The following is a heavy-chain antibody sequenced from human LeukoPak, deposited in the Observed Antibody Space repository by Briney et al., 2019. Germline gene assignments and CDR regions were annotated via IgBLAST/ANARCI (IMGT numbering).Heavy chain of an antibody. J-gene: IGHJ4*02. CDR2: IGQDGGQK. D-gene: IGHD1-7*01. CDR3: AREDDWNYEDY. CDR1: GFTFSNYW. Sequence: PGGSLRLSCAASGFTFSNYWMSWVRQAPGKGLECVANIGQDGGQKDYVDSVKGRFIISRDNAKNSLYLQMNSLRAEDTAIYYCAREDDWNYEDYWGQGTLVTVSS. V-gene: IGHV3-7*01.